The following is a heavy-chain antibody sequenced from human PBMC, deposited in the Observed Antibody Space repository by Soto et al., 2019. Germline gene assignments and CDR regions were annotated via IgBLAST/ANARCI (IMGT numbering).Heavy chain of an antibody. CDR1: GYTFTSYY. D-gene: IGHD2-21*02. V-gene: IGHV1-46*01. J-gene: IGHJ6*02. CDR3: ARERIVVVTASYGMEV. CDR2: INPSGGST. Sequence: ASVKVSCKASGYTFTSYYMHWVRQAPGQGLEWMGIINPSGGSTSYAQKFQGRVTMTRDTSTSTVYMELSSLRSEDTAVYYCARERIVVVTASYGMEVWGQGTTVTVSS.